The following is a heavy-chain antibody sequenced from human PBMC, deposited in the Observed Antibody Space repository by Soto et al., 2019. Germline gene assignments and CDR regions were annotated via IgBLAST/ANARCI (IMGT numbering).Heavy chain of an antibody. CDR3: ARDAPYDSSGYYAGWFDP. V-gene: IGHV1-18*04. Sequence: ASVKVSCKASGYTFTSYGISWVRQAPGQGLEWMGWISAYNGNTNYAQKLQGRVTMNTDTSTSTAYMELRSLRSDDTAVYYCARDAPYDSSGYYAGWFDPWGQGTLVTISS. J-gene: IGHJ5*02. CDR1: GYTFTSYG. CDR2: ISAYNGNT. D-gene: IGHD3-22*01.